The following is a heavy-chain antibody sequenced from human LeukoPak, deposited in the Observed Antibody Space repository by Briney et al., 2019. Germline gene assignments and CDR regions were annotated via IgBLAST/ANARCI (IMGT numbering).Heavy chain of an antibody. Sequence: GGSLRLSCAASGFTFDDYAMHWVRQAPGKGLEWVSGISWNSGSIGYADSVKGRFTISRDNAKNSLYLQMNSLRAEDTALYYCAKGLRFLEWLFPGENYYYYGMDVWGQGTTVTVSS. J-gene: IGHJ6*02. V-gene: IGHV3-9*01. CDR1: GFTFDDYA. CDR2: ISWNSGSI. CDR3: AKGLRFLEWLFPGENYYYYGMDV. D-gene: IGHD3-3*01.